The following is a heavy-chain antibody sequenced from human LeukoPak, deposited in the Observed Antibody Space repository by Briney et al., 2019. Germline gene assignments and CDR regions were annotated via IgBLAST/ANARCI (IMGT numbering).Heavy chain of an antibody. V-gene: IGHV3-23*03. J-gene: IGHJ4*02. D-gene: IGHD1-14*01. CDR2: LYSDGNT. CDR1: GFTFTSYA. CDR3: ARGVEPLAANTLAY. Sequence: GGSLRLSCAASGFTFTSYAMSWVRQAPGKGLEWVSVLYSDGNTKYADSVQGRFTISRDNSKNTLYLEMNSLSPDDTAVYYCARGVEPLAANTLAYWGQGTLVTVSS.